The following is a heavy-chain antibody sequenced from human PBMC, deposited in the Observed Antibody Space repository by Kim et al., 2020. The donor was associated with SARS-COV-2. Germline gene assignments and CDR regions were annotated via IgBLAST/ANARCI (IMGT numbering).Heavy chain of an antibody. Sequence: SNPSLKRRVTISVDTSKNQFSLRLSSVTAADTAVYYCAREANLRGDWFDPWGQGTLVTVSS. J-gene: IGHJ5*02. CDR3: AREANLRGDWFDP. V-gene: IGHV4-39*02. D-gene: IGHD1-1*01.